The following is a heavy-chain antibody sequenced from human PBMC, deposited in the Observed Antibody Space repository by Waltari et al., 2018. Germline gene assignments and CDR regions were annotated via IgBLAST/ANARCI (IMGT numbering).Heavy chain of an antibody. Sequence: QVQLVESGGGVVQPGRSLRLSCAASGFTFSRFGMPWVRQAPGKGREWVAVIWNDGSNEYYVDSVKDRFTISRDNSKNTLYLQMNSLRAEDSAVYYCASQSTTLFDYWGQGTLVTVSS. J-gene: IGHJ4*02. D-gene: IGHD2-15*01. CDR3: ASQSTTLFDY. V-gene: IGHV3-33*01. CDR2: IWNDGSNE. CDR1: GFTFSRFG.